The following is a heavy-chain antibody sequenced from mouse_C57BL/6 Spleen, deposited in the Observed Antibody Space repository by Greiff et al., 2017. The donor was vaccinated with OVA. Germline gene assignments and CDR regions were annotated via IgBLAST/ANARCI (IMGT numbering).Heavy chain of an antibody. CDR1: GYTFTSYD. D-gene: IGHD2-4*01. V-gene: IGHV1-85*01. CDR2: IYPRDGST. CDR3: ARYYDYGWFAY. J-gene: IGHJ3*01. Sequence: QVQLQQSGPELVKPGASVKLSCKASGYTFTSYDINWVKQRPGQGLEWIGWIYPRDGSTKYNEKFKGKATLTVDTSSSTAYMELRSLTSEDAAVYFCARYYDYGWFAYWGQGTLVTVSA.